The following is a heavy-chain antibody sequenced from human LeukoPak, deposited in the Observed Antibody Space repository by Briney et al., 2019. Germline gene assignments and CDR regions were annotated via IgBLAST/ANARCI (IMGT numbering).Heavy chain of an antibody. D-gene: IGHD3-3*01. CDR1: GFTFSSYW. V-gene: IGHV3-7*01. CDR2: IKQDGSEK. Sequence: PGGSLRLSCAASGFTFSSYWMSWVRQAPGKGLEWVANIKQDGSEKYYVDSVKGRFTISRDNAKNSLYLQMNSLRAEDTAVYYCARDEIRSHWIGDFDYWGQGTLVTVSS. CDR3: ARDEIRSHWIGDFDY. J-gene: IGHJ4*02.